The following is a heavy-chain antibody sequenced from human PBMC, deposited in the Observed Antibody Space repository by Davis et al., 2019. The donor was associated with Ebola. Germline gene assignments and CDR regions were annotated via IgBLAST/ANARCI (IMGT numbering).Heavy chain of an antibody. J-gene: IGHJ6*03. D-gene: IGHD5-18*01. CDR2: MNPNSGNT. CDR3: ARGTAMVGRYYYYYMDV. CDR1: GYTFTSYD. V-gene: IGHV1-8*03. Sequence: ASVKVSCKASGYTFTSYDINWVRQATGQGLEWMGWMNPNSGNTGYAQKFQGRVTITRNTSISTAYMELSSLRSEDTAVYYCARGTAMVGRYYYYYMDVWGKGTTVTVSS.